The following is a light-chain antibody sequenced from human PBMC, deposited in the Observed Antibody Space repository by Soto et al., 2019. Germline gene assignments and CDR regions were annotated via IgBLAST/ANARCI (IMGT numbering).Light chain of an antibody. CDR1: QSISTY. CDR3: QQSYSAPPT. CDR2: AAS. J-gene: IGKJ1*01. V-gene: IGKV1-39*01. Sequence: DIQMTQSPSSLSASVRDRVTITCRASQSISTYLNWYQQKPGTAPKLLIYAASSLHSGVPSRFSGSGSGTDFALTISSLQPEDFATYSCQQSYSAPPTFGQGTKVEIK.